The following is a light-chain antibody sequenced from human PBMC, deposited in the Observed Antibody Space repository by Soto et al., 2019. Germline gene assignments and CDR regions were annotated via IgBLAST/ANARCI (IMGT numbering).Light chain of an antibody. CDR2: EVI. CDR1: SSDVGGYNY. J-gene: IGLJ2*01. V-gene: IGLV2-8*01. Sequence: QSALTPPPSASGSPGQSVTISCTGTSSDVGGYNYVSWYQQHPGKAPKLMIYEVIKRPSGVPDRFSGSKSGNTASLTVTGLQAEDEADYYCSSYAGSNNLRVFGGGTKLTVL. CDR3: SSYAGSNNLRV.